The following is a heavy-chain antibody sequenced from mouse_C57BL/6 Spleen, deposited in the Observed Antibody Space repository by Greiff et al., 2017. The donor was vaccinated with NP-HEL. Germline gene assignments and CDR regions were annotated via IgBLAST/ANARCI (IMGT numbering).Heavy chain of an antibody. CDR3: ARGGWGYAMDY. D-gene: IGHD2-3*01. J-gene: IGHJ4*01. CDR1: GYAFSSSW. V-gene: IGHV1-82*01. CDR2: IYPGDGDT. Sequence: QVQLQQSGPELVKPGASVKISCKASGYAFSSSWMNWVKQRPGKGLEWIGRIYPGDGDTNYNGKFKGKATLTADKSYSTAYMQLSSLTSEDSAVYFCARGGWGYAMDYWGQGTSVTVSS.